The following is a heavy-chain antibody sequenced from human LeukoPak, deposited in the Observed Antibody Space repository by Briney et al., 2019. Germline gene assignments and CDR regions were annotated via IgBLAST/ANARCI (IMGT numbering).Heavy chain of an antibody. CDR1: GFIFSSHS. CDR2: ISSSSSYI. D-gene: IGHD4-17*01. CDR3: ARVSRGLYFDY. J-gene: IGHJ4*02. V-gene: IGHV3-21*01. Sequence: SPGGSLRLSCAASGFIFSSHSINWVRQAPGKGLEWVSFISSSSSYIYYADSVKGRFTISRDNSKNSLYLQMNSLRAEDTAVYYCARVSRGLYFDYWGQGTLVTVSS.